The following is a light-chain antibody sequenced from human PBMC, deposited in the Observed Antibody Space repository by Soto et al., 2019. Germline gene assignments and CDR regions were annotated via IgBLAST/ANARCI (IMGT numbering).Light chain of an antibody. CDR1: SSDIGGYKY. J-gene: IGLJ1*01. Sequence: QSVLTQPASVSGSLGQSITISCTGTSSDIGGYKYVSWYQQHPGKAPKLIIFEVSNRPSGVSDRFSGSNSGNTASLTISGLQAEDESDYYCSSYTSSTTLYVLVTVTKVT. CDR2: EVS. CDR3: SSYTSSTTLYV. V-gene: IGLV2-14*01.